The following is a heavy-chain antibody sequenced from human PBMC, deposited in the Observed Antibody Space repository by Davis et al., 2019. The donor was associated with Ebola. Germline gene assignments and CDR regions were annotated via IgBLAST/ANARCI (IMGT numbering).Heavy chain of an antibody. V-gene: IGHV4-39*01. CDR1: GGSIISSSSY. CDR3: ARGYDSSGYYPGLDY. J-gene: IGHJ4*02. Sequence: SETLSLTCTVSGGSIISSSSYWGWIRQPPRKGLKWIGSIYYSGITYYNPSLKSRVTISVDTSKNQFSLKLRSVTAADTAVYYCARGYDSSGYYPGLDYWGQGTLVTVSS. CDR2: IYYSGIT. D-gene: IGHD3-22*01.